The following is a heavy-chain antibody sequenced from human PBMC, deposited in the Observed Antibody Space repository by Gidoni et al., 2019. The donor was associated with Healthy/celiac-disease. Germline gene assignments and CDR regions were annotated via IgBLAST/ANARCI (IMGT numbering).Heavy chain of an antibody. V-gene: IGHV3-9*02. J-gene: IGHJ4*02. CDR2: ISWNSGSI. CDR1: GFTSDDYA. D-gene: IGHD6-13*01. CDR3: AKDTYSSSWYYFDY. Sequence: EVQLVEPGGGLVQPGRSLRLSCAASGFTSDDYAMHWFRQAPGKGLEWVSGISWNSGSIGYADSVKGRFTISRDNAKNSLYLQMNSLRAEDTALYYCAKDTYSSSWYYFDYWGQGTLVTVSS.